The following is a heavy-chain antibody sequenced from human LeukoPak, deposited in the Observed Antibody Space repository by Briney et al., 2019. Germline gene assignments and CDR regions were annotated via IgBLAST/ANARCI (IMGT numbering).Heavy chain of an antibody. Sequence: GASVKVSCKASGYTXTGYYMHWVRQAPGQGLEWMGWINPNSGGTNYAQKFQGRVTMTRDTSISTAYMELSRLRSDDTAVYYCARPLTAAGTNYYYYGMDVWGQGTTVTVSS. CDR1: GYTXTGYY. CDR3: ARPLTAAGTNYYYYGMDV. CDR2: INPNSGGT. J-gene: IGHJ6*02. V-gene: IGHV1-2*02. D-gene: IGHD6-13*01.